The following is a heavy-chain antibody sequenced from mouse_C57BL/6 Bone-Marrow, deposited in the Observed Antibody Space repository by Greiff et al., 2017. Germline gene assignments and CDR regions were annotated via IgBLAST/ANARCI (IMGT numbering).Heavy chain of an antibody. CDR2: ISDGGSYT. CDR3: ARRLSWFAY. J-gene: IGHJ3*01. V-gene: IGHV5-4*03. CDR1: GFTFSSYA. Sequence: DVMLVESGGGLVKPGGSLKLSCAASGFTFSSYAMSWVRQTPEKRLEWVATISDGGSYTYYPDNVKGRFTISRDNAKNNLYLQMSHLKSEDTAMYYCARRLSWFAYWGQGTLVTVSA.